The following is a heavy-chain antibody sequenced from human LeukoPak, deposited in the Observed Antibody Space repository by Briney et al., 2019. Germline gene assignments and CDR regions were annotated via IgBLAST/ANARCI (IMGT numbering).Heavy chain of an antibody. CDR1: GFTFSSYA. J-gene: IGHJ4*02. Sequence: GGSLRLSCAASGFTFSSYAMSWVRQAPGKGLEWVSAISGSGGSTYYADSVKGRFTISRDNSKNTLYLQMNSLRAEDTAVYYCPNRTVVGHGPLPSYFDYWAREPWSPSPQ. D-gene: IGHD1-26*01. V-gene: IGHV3-23*01. CDR2: ISGSGGST. CDR3: PNRTVVGHGPLPSYFDY.